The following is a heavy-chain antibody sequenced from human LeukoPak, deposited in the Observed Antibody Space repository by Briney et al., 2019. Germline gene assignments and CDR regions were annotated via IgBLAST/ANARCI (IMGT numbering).Heavy chain of an antibody. D-gene: IGHD4-17*01. V-gene: IGHV4-59*11. CDR3: ARDLGSAYGVPRWFDP. CDR1: GASISNHY. Sequence: SETLSLTCTVSGASISNHYWNWVRQSPGKGLEWIGYVYDSGSTNYNPSLQSRVTMSVDTSKNQFSLKLSSVTAADTAVYYCARDLGSAYGVPRWFDPWGQGTLVTVFS. J-gene: IGHJ5*02. CDR2: VYDSGST.